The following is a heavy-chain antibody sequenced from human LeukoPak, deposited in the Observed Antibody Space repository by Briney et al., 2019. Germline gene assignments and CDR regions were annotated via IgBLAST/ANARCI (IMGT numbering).Heavy chain of an antibody. CDR2: IIPIFGTA. CDR1: GGTFSSYA. J-gene: IGHJ4*02. CDR3: ARDGNGRSRALY. Sequence: ASVKVSCKASGGTFSSYAISWVRQAPGQGLEWMGGIIPIFGTANYAQKFQGRVTITADESTSTAYMELSSLRSEDTAVYYCARDGNGRSRALYWGQGTLVTVSS. D-gene: IGHD1-1*01. V-gene: IGHV1-69*13.